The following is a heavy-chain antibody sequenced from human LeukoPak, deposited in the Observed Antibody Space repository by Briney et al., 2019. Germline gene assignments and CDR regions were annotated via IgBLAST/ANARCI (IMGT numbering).Heavy chain of an antibody. D-gene: IGHD1-26*01. CDR2: IKEDGSEK. V-gene: IGHV3-7*01. Sequence: PGGSLRLSCSAFGFTLSHYWMTWLRQAPGKGLEWVASIKEDGSEKSYVDSVKGRFTISRDNAKNSLYLQMNSLGAEDTAVYYCVRGGSETFDPWGQGILVTVSS. J-gene: IGHJ5*02. CDR1: GFTLSHYW. CDR3: VRGGSETFDP.